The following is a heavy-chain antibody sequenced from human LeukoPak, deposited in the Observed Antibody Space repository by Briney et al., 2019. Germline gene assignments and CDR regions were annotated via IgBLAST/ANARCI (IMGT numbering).Heavy chain of an antibody. CDR2: IIPIFGTA. Sequence: SVKVSCKASGGTFSSYAISWVRQAPGQGLEWMGRIIPIFGTANYAQKFQGRVTITTDESTSTAYMELSSLRSEDTAVSYCATGGRWLQLGPVFDHWGQGTLVTVSS. CDR3: ATGGRWLQLGPVFDH. D-gene: IGHD5-24*01. CDR1: GGTFSSYA. V-gene: IGHV1-69*05. J-gene: IGHJ4*02.